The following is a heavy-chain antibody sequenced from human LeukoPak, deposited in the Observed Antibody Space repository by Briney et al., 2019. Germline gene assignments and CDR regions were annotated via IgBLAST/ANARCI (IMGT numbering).Heavy chain of an antibody. CDR2: INPNSGGT. CDR3: ARVGYDRRSLDY. D-gene: IGHD5-12*01. Sequence: ASVKVSCKASGYTFTGYYMHWVRQAPGQGLEWMGWINPNSGGTNYAQKFQGRVTMTRDTSISTAYMELSRLRSNDTAVYYCARVGYDRRSLDYWGQGTLVTVSS. J-gene: IGHJ4*02. CDR1: GYTFTGYY. V-gene: IGHV1-2*02.